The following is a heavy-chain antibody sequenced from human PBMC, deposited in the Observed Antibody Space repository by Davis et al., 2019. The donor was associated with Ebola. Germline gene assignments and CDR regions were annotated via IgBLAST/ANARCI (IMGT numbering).Heavy chain of an antibody. CDR1: GFTVSSNY. Sequence: GESLKISCAASGFTVSSNYMSWVRQAPGKGLEWVSVIYSGGSTYYADSLKGRFTISRDNSRNTLYLQMNSLRADDTAVYYCARGVMIAVAGMGYAFDIWGQGTMVTVSS. CDR3: ARGVMIAVAGMGYAFDI. J-gene: IGHJ3*02. CDR2: IYSGGST. D-gene: IGHD6-19*01. V-gene: IGHV3-66*01.